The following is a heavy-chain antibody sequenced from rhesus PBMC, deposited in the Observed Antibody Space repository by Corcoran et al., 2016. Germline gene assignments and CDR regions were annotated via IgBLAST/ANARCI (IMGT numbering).Heavy chain of an antibody. J-gene: IGHJ4*01. D-gene: IGHD3-34*01. Sequence: QVQLQESGPGLVKPSETLSLTCAVSGGSVSNSNWWSWIRQPPGKGLEWIGYISGGSGSTYYNPSLKSRVTISTDTSKNQFSLKLSSVTAADTAVYYCARDWGDYYFDYWGQGVLVTVSS. V-gene: IGHV4-65*01. CDR2: ISGGSGST. CDR1: GGSVSNSNW. CDR3: ARDWGDYYFDY.